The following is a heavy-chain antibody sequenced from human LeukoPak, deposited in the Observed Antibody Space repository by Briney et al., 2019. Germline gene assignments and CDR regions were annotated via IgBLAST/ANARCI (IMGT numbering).Heavy chain of an antibody. CDR3: ARDRASYPFDRC. CDR1: GCTFSNYW. J-gene: IGHJ1*01. D-gene: IGHD1-26*01. CDR2: IKQDGSQK. V-gene: IGHV3-7*01. Sequence: PGGALRLSCAASGCTFSNYWRGWVRQARGKGLEWVGNIKQDGSQKYFGHSVQGRFHISRDKAENSLFLQLSSLRDEDTAVYYCARDRASYPFDRCWGQGPLVPVSS.